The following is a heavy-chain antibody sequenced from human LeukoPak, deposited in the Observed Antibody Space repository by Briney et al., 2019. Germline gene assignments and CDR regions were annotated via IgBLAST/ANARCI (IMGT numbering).Heavy chain of an antibody. D-gene: IGHD4-17*01. J-gene: IGHJ4*02. CDR2: ISSSSSYI. V-gene: IGHV3-21*01. CDR3: ARDDYGDYAGFDY. CDR1: GFTFSSYS. Sequence: GGSLRLSCAASGFTFSSYSMNWVRQAPGKGLEWVSSISSSSSYIYYADSVKGRFTISSDNAKNSLYLQMNSLRAEDTAVYYCARDDYGDYAGFDYWGQGTLVTVSS.